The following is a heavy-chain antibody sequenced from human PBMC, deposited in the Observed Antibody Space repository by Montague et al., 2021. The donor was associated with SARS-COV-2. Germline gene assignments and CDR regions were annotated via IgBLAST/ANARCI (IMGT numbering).Heavy chain of an antibody. D-gene: IGHD4-17*01. Sequence: CAISGDSVWSNTAAWNWIRQSPSGGLEWLGRTNYRSKLTSDYAPSAEGRISIDPDTSKNQFFLHLRSVTPEDTGVYSCVRDTGSAQACFDAWGQGTLVTVSS. J-gene: IGHJ5*02. V-gene: IGHV6-1*01. CDR3: VRDTGSAQACFDA. CDR1: GDSVWSNTAA. CDR2: TNYRSKLTS.